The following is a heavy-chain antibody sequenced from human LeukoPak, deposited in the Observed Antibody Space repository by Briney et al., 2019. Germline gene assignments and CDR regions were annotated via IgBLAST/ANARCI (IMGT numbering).Heavy chain of an antibody. Sequence: QTGGSLRLSCAASGFTFSSYAMHWVRQAPGKGLEWVAVISYDGSNKYYADSVKGRFTISRDNSKNTLYLQMNSLRAEDTAVYYCARGELLKGGAFDIWGQGTMVTVSS. D-gene: IGHD1-26*01. CDR1: GFTFSSYA. CDR3: ARGELLKGGAFDI. CDR2: ISYDGSNK. V-gene: IGHV3-30*14. J-gene: IGHJ3*02.